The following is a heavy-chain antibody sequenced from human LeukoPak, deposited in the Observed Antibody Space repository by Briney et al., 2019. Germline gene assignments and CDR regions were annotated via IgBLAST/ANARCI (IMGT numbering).Heavy chain of an antibody. CDR3: ARGRGRLRLGELSLLDY. J-gene: IGHJ4*02. V-gene: IGHV1-8*03. CDR2: MNPNSGNT. D-gene: IGHD3-16*02. CDR1: GYAFTSYD. Sequence: ASVKVSCKASGYAFTSYDINWVRQATGQGLEWMGWMNPNSGNTGYAQKFQGRVTITRNTSISTAYMELSSLRSEDTAVYYCARGRGRLRLGELSLLDYWGQGTLVTVSS.